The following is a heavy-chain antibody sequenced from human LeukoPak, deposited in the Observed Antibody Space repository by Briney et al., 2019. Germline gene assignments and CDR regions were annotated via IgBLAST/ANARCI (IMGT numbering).Heavy chain of an antibody. D-gene: IGHD3-16*01. V-gene: IGHV3-33*01. J-gene: IGHJ4*02. Sequence: GRSLRLSCAASGFSFSTYGMHWVRQAPDTGLEWVALIWHDGSKEYYADSVKGRFTISRDNSKNTLHLEMNSLRADDTAVYYCAGDTPPGGEYYFDYWGQGTLVTVSS. CDR3: AGDTPPGGEYYFDY. CDR2: IWHDGSKE. CDR1: GFSFSTYG.